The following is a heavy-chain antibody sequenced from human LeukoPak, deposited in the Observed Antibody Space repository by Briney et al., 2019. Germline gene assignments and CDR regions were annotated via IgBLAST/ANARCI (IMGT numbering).Heavy chain of an antibody. CDR1: GGSISSGGYY. V-gene: IGHV4-31*03. Sequence: PSETLSLTCTVSGGSISSGGYYWSWIRQHPGQGLEWIGYIYYSGSTYYNPSLKSRVTISVDTSKNQFSLKLSSVTAADTAVYYCARDDAKDDFWSGYSTLGAFDIWGQGTMVTVSS. D-gene: IGHD3-3*01. CDR2: IYYSGST. J-gene: IGHJ3*02. CDR3: ARDDAKDDFWSGYSTLGAFDI.